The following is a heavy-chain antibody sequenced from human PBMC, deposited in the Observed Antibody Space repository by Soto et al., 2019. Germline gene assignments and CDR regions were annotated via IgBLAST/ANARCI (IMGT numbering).Heavy chain of an antibody. CDR2: INPSGGST. D-gene: IGHD2-2*01. V-gene: IGHV1-46*01. CDR1: GYSFTSYY. Sequence: ASVKVSCKACGYSFTSYYMHWVRQAPGQGGEGMGIINPSGGSTSYAQKFQGRVTMTRDTSTSTVYMELSSLRSEDTAVYYCARDFLIVVVAAAPYGMDVWGQGTTVTVSS. J-gene: IGHJ6*02. CDR3: ARDFLIVVVAAAPYGMDV.